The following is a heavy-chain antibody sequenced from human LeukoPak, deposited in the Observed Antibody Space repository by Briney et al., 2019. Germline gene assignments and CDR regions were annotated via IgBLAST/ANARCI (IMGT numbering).Heavy chain of an antibody. CDR2: ILXDGSNK. CDR3: AKDRPNIVVVPAATPLDY. Sequence: AXXFTFSXYGXXWVRQAPGKGLXXVAXILXDGSNKYYSDSVKGRFTISRDNSKNTLYLQMNSLRAEDTAVYYCAKDRPNIVVVPAATPLDYWGQGTRVTVSS. J-gene: IGHJ4*02. D-gene: IGHD2-2*01. V-gene: IGHV3-30*02. CDR1: XFTFSXYG.